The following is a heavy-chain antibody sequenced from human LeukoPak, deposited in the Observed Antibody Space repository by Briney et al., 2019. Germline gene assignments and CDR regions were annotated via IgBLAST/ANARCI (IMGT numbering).Heavy chain of an antibody. CDR3: ARSGYCSSTSCPHYYHYGMDV. V-gene: IGHV4-34*01. J-gene: IGHJ6*02. D-gene: IGHD2-2*01. CDR1: GGSFSGYY. CDR2: INHSGST. Sequence: SETLSLTCAVYGGSFSGYYWSWIRQPPGKGLEWIGEINHSGSTNYNPSLKSRVTISVDTSKNQFSLKLSSVTAADTAVYYCARSGYCSSTSCPHYYHYGMDVWGQGTTVTVSS.